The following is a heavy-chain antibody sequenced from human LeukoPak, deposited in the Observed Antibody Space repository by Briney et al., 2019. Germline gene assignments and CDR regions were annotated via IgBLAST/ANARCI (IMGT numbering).Heavy chain of an antibody. V-gene: IGHV3-11*04. Sequence: GGSLRLSCAASGFTFSDYYMSWIRQAPGKGLEWVSYISSSGSTIYYADSVKGRFTISRDNAKNSLYLQMNSLRAEDTAVYYCARDSRYYDFWSGYPPPDYWGQGTLVTVFS. CDR1: GFTFSDYY. D-gene: IGHD3-3*01. J-gene: IGHJ4*02. CDR3: ARDSRYYDFWSGYPPPDY. CDR2: ISSSGSTI.